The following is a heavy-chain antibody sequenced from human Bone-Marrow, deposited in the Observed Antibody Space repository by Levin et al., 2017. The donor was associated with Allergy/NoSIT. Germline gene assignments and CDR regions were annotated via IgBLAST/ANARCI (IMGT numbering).Heavy chain of an antibody. Sequence: SQTLSLTCAVSGDSISTSSATWNWIRQSPSRGLEWLGRAYYKSEWNTDYAVSVKSRITITPDTSKNQFSLHLKSVTPEDTGVYYCARERGEDSTTWYESFDYWGQGIQVTVSS. D-gene: IGHD3-16*01. CDR2: AYYKSEWNT. V-gene: IGHV6-1*01. CDR3: ARERGEDSTTWYESFDY. CDR1: GDSISTSSAT. J-gene: IGHJ4*02.